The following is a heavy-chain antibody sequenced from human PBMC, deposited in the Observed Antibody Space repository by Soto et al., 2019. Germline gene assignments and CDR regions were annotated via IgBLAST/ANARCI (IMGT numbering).Heavy chain of an antibody. CDR1: GFIFSSYT. V-gene: IGHV3-21*01. D-gene: IGHD5-12*01. Sequence: EVQLVESGGGLVKPGGSLRLSCAASGFIFSSYTMSWVRQAPGKGLEWVSSISASSTYIYYADSLKGRFTISRDNAYNSLYQQMNSLSAEDTAVYYCARGWLRDPWMYWGQGTLVTVSS. J-gene: IGHJ4*02. CDR2: ISASSTYI. CDR3: ARGWLRDPWMY.